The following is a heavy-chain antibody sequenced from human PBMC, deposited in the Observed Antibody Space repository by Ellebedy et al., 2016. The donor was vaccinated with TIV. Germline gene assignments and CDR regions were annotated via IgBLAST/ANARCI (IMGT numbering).Heavy chain of an antibody. CDR2: INGDGSTT. Sequence: GESLKISCAASGFPFGPYWIHWVRHAPGKGLVWLSHINGDGSTTVYADSVRGRFTISRDNAKNTLYLQMNSLRAEDAAVYYGARDRGAPDAFDIWGQGTMVTVSS. CDR3: ARDRGAPDAFDI. CDR1: GFPFGPYW. D-gene: IGHD3-10*01. V-gene: IGHV3-74*01. J-gene: IGHJ3*02.